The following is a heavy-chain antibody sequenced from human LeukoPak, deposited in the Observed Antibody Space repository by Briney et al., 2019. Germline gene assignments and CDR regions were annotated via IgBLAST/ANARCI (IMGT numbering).Heavy chain of an antibody. J-gene: IGHJ5*02. D-gene: IGHD3-22*01. CDR3: ASTDYYDSSGYYT. V-gene: IGHV4-34*01. CDR1: GGSFSGYY. CDR2: INHSGST. Sequence: SETLSLTCAVYGGSFSGYYWSWIRQPPGKGLEWMGEINHSGSTNYNPSLKSRVTISVDTSKNQFSLKLSSVTAADTAVYYCASTDYYDSSGYYTWGQGTLVTVSS.